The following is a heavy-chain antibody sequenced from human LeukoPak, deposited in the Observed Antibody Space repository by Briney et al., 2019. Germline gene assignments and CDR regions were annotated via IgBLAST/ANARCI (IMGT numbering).Heavy chain of an antibody. Sequence: GGSLRLSCAASGFTFSSYSMNWVRQAPGKGLEWVSYISSSSSTIYYADSVKGRFTISRDNAKNSLYLQMNSLRAEDTAVYYCARIAQWWGIDYWGQGTLVTVSS. CDR2: ISSSSSTI. CDR3: ARIAQWWGIDY. D-gene: IGHD2-8*01. V-gene: IGHV3-48*01. CDR1: GFTFSSYS. J-gene: IGHJ4*02.